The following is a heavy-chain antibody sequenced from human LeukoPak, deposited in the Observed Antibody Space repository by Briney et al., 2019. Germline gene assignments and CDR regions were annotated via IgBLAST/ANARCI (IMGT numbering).Heavy chain of an antibody. CDR3: AKRYCSSSSCSYFDY. CDR2: IRYDGSNK. Sequence: GGSLRLSCAASGFTFSSYGMHWVRQAPGKGLEWVAFIRYDGSNKYYADSVKGRFTISRDNSKNTLYLQMNSLRADDTAVYYCAKRYCSSSSCSYFDYWGQGTLVTVSS. CDR1: GFTFSSYG. D-gene: IGHD2-2*01. V-gene: IGHV3-30*02. J-gene: IGHJ4*02.